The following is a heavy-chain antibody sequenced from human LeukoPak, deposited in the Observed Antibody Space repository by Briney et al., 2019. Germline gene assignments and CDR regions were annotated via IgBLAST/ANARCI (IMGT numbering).Heavy chain of an antibody. Sequence: SETLSLTCTVSGGSISSSSYYWGWIRQPPGKGLEWIGSIYYSGSTYYNPSLKSRVTISVDTSKNQFSLKLSSVTAADTAVYYCARQGQIVALQYYGMDVWGRGTTVTVSS. CDR1: GGSISSSSYY. CDR3: ARQGQIVALQYYGMDV. D-gene: IGHD3-22*01. J-gene: IGHJ6*02. CDR2: IYYSGST. V-gene: IGHV4-39*01.